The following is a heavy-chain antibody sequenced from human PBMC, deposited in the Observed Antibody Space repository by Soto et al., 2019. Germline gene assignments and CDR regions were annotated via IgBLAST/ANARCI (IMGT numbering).Heavy chain of an antibody. D-gene: IGHD4-17*01. CDR1: GGTFSSYT. Sequence: QVQLVQSGAEVKKPGSSVKVSCKASGGTFSSYTISWVRQAPGQGLEWMGRIIPILGIANYAQKFQGRVTITADKSTSTGFNELRRPRSEDTGGYYCAIGPLSTVEEYYFDHWGQGTLVTVSS. J-gene: IGHJ4*02. V-gene: IGHV1-69*02. CDR2: IIPILGIA. CDR3: AIGPLSTVEEYYFDH.